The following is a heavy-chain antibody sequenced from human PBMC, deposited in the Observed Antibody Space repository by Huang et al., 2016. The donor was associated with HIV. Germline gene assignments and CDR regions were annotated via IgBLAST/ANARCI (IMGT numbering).Heavy chain of an antibody. CDR2: IYSCRRT. Sequence: QLQLQGSGPGLVKPSETLSLTCTVSGGSITSSSYYWGLIRQPPGKGLEWVGSIYSCRRTHYNPSLSRRVTLSVDTSKTQFSLKLSSVTAADTAVYYCARHFSYYDSSGYTPWDAFDIWGQGTMVTVSS. V-gene: IGHV4-39*01. D-gene: IGHD3-22*01. CDR1: GGSITSSSYY. J-gene: IGHJ3*02. CDR3: ARHFSYYDSSGYTPWDAFDI.